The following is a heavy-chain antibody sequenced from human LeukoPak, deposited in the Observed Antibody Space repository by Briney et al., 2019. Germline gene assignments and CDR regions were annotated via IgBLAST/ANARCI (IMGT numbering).Heavy chain of an antibody. J-gene: IGHJ4*02. CDR2: INPNSGDT. CDR3: ARDAWLVGATNLYYFDY. CDR1: GYTFTGYY. D-gene: IGHD1-26*01. Sequence: ASVKVSCKASGYTFTGYYMHWVRQAPGQGLEWMGWINPNSGDTNYAQKFQGRVTMTRDTSISTAYIELSSLTSDDTAVYYCARDAWLVGATNLYYFDYWGRGTLVTISS. V-gene: IGHV1-2*02.